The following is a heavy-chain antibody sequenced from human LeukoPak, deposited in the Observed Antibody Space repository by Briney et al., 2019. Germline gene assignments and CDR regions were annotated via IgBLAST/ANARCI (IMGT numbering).Heavy chain of an antibody. Sequence: ASLTVSSKASAYTFTIYDINWVRQATGHRLEWMGWMNPNSGNTGYAQKFQGRVTMTRNTSISTAYMELSSVRSEETAVYYCARANYGEPLTNWGQGTLVTVSS. J-gene: IGHJ4*02. V-gene: IGHV1-8*01. D-gene: IGHD4-17*01. CDR3: ARANYGEPLTN. CDR2: MNPNSGNT. CDR1: AYTFTIYD.